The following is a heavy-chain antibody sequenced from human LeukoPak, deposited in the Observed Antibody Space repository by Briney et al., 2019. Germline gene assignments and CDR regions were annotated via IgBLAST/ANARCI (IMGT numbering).Heavy chain of an antibody. CDR1: GYTFTAQR. CDR3: ARVRDQMKGYKFDY. J-gene: IGHJ4*02. D-gene: IGHD5-18*01. V-gene: IGHV1-2*02. Sequence: ASVQVSCKASGYTFTAQRMHWLRQAPGQGLEWMGWINPDSGATDFAQRFQGRVTMTRDTSISTAYMELRRLRSDDTAVYYCARVRDQMKGYKFDYWGQGTLVTVSS. CDR2: INPDSGAT.